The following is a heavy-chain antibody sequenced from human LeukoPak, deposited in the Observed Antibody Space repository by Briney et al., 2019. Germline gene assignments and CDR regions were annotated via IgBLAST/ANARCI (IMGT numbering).Heavy chain of an antibody. V-gene: IGHV4-4*02. D-gene: IGHD3-10*01. CDR1: GGSISSSNW. CDR3: ARDPQAAGYFDY. J-gene: IGHJ4*02. Sequence: SETLSLTCAVSGGSISSSNWWSWVRQPPGKGLEWIGEIYHSGSTNYDPSLKSRVTISVDKSKNQFSLKLSSVTAADTAVYYCARDPQAAGYFDYWGQGTLVTVSS. CDR2: IYHSGST.